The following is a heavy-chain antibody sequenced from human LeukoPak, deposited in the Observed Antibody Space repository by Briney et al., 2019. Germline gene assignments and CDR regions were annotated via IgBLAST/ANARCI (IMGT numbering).Heavy chain of an antibody. J-gene: IGHJ4*02. V-gene: IGHV3-64D*06. CDR2: INSNGGST. CDR3: VRRIPSTGGLYYFDY. Sequence: WGSLRLSCSASGFTFSSYAMHWVRQAPGKGLEYVSTINSNGGSTSYAVSVRGRFTISRDNSKNTLYIQMSSLRADDTAVYYCVRRIPSTGGLYYFDYWGQGTLVTGFS. CDR1: GFTFSSYA. D-gene: IGHD2-8*02.